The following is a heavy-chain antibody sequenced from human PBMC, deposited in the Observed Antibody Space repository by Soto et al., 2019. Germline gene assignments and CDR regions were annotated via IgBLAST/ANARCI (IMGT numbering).Heavy chain of an antibody. Sequence: LVESGGALVYPGGSLRLSCIASGFSFSDYSMNWVRQAPGKGLQWVSYISSSSDKTYYADSVKGRFTVPRDNAKNALFLEMNSLRDDDTATYYCARLPKGSLVTAWGQGTRVTVSS. J-gene: IGHJ4*02. CDR3: ARLPKGSLVTA. D-gene: IGHD2-21*02. CDR2: ISSSSDKT. CDR1: GFSFSDYS. V-gene: IGHV3-48*02.